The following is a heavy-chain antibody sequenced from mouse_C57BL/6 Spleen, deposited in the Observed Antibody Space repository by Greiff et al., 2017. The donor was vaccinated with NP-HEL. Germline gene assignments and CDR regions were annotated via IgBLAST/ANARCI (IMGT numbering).Heavy chain of an antibody. CDR2: IYPSDSET. CDR1: GYTFTSYW. V-gene: IGHV1-61*01. Sequence: QVQLQQPGAELVRPGSSVKLSCKASGYTFTSYWMDWVKQRPGQGLEWIGNIYPSDSETHYNQKFKDKATLTVDKSSSTAYMQLSSLTSEDSAVYYCAREGTGVWYFDVWGTGTTVTVSS. CDR3: AREGTGVWYFDV. J-gene: IGHJ1*03. D-gene: IGHD3-3*01.